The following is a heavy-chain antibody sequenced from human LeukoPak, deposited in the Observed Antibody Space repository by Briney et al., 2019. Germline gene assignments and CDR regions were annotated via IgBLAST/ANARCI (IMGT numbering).Heavy chain of an antibody. J-gene: IGHJ4*02. Sequence: GGSLRLSCAASGFTFSNYWVHWVRQAPGKGLVWVSRINPDGSRTDYADSVKGRFTISSDNAKNTLYLQMNSLRAEDTAVYFCARDLRGKSDYWGQGTLVTVSS. CDR3: ARDLRGKSDY. CDR1: GFTFSNYW. V-gene: IGHV3-74*01. D-gene: IGHD4-23*01. CDR2: INPDGSRT.